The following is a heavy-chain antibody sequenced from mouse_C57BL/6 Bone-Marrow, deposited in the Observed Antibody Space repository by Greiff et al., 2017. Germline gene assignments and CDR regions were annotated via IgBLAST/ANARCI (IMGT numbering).Heavy chain of an antibody. CDR3: TRDRRKGDFDY. CDR2: ISSGGDYI. V-gene: IGHV5-9-1*02. CDR1: GFTFSSYA. J-gene: IGHJ2*01. Sequence: EVKLVESGAGLVKPGGSLKLSCAASGFTFSSYAMSWVRQTPEKRLEWVAYISSGGDYIYYADTVKGRFTISRDNARNTLYLQMSSLKSEDTAMYYCTRDRRKGDFDYWGQGTTLTVSS.